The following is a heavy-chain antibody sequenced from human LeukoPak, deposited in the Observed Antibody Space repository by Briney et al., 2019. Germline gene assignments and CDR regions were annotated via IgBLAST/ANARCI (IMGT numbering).Heavy chain of an antibody. Sequence: PGGSQSLFCAASGFTFSSYWINWVRQAPGKGLEWVANINQDGSEKYYVDSVKGRFTISRDNAKNSLYLQMSSLRAEDTAVYYCARSTLGGFHSWGESPLVTVSS. CDR2: INQDGSEK. D-gene: IGHD3-16*01. V-gene: IGHV3-7*05. J-gene: IGHJ1*01. CDR1: GFTFSSYW. CDR3: ARSTLGGFHS.